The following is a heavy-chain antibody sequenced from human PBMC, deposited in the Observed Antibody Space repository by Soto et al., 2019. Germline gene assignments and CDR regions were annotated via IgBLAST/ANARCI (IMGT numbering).Heavy chain of an antibody. CDR3: ARLVTD. CDR1: GFTFSNHA. Sequence: EVQLLDSGGALVQHGGSLRLSCATSGFTFSNHAMSWVRQAPGKGLEWVSTFTTSGDFTYYADSVKGRFTISRDNAKSTLYLQMNILRVEDTAVYYCARLVTDWGQGTLVTVSS. CDR2: FTTSGDFT. D-gene: IGHD4-4*01. J-gene: IGHJ4*02. V-gene: IGHV3-23*01.